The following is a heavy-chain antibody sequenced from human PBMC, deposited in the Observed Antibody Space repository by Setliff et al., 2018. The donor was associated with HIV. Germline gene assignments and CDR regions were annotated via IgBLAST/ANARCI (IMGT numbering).Heavy chain of an antibody. CDR1: HGSISSTSHY. Sequence: SETLSLTCIVSHGSISSTSHYWGWIRQPPGKGLEWIGSIFYSGITYYNPSLKSRVTISVDTSKNQFSLNLTSVTAADTAVYYCARSKTFYDFWGGYYTHGAFKIWGLGTMVTVSS. CDR2: IFYSGIT. D-gene: IGHD3-3*01. V-gene: IGHV4-39*01. CDR3: ARSKTFYDFWGGYYTHGAFKI. J-gene: IGHJ3*02.